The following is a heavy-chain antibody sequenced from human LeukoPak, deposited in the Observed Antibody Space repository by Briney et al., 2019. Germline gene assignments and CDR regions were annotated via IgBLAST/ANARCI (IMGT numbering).Heavy chain of an antibody. Sequence: SETLSLTCTVSGGSISSYYWSWIWQPPGKGLEWIGYIYYSESTNYNPSLKSRVTISVDTSKNQFSLKLSSVTAADTAVYYCARLDIVVVVAAMVFENWFDPWGQGTLVTVSS. CDR1: GGSISSYY. V-gene: IGHV4-59*12. D-gene: IGHD2-15*01. CDR3: ARLDIVVVVAAMVFENWFDP. J-gene: IGHJ5*02. CDR2: IYYSEST.